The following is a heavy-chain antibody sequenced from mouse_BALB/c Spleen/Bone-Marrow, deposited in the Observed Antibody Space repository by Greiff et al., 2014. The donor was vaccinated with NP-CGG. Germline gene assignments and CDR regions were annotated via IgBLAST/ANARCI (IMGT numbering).Heavy chain of an antibody. V-gene: IGHV7-3*02. J-gene: IGHJ1*01. CDR3: ARDNYYGYHWYFDV. Sequence: DVHLVESGGGLVQPGGSLRLSCATSGFTFTDYYMSWVRQPPGKALEWLGFIRNKANGYTTEYSASVKGRFTISRDNSQSILYLQMNTLRAGDSATYYCARDNYYGYHWYFDVWGAGTTVTVSS. CDR1: GFTFTDYY. CDR2: IRNKANGYTT. D-gene: IGHD1-2*01.